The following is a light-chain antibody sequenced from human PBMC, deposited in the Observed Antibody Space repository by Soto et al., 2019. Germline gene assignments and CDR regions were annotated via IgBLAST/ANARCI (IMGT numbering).Light chain of an antibody. J-gene: IGKJ5*01. CDR1: QSVSSNY. Sequence: EIVLTQSPGTLSLSPGERATLSCRARQSVSSNYLAWYQQKPGQAPRLLIYGASSRATGIPDRFSGGGSGTDFTLTISRLEPEDFAVYYCQHYGSSLSITFGQGTRLEIK. V-gene: IGKV3-20*01. CDR3: QHYGSSLSIT. CDR2: GAS.